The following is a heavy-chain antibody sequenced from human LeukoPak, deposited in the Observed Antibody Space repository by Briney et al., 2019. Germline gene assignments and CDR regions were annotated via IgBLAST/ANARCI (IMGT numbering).Heavy chain of an antibody. J-gene: IGHJ3*02. D-gene: IGHD3-10*01. CDR1: GFTVSSNY. Sequence: GGSLRLSCAASGFTVSSNYMSWVRQAPGKGLEWISSLYSGGNTYYADSVKDRFTISRDSSNNTLYLQMNSLRAEDTAVYFCARENYGPDAFDIWGQGTTVTVSS. CDR3: ARENYGPDAFDI. CDR2: LYSGGNT. V-gene: IGHV3-66*01.